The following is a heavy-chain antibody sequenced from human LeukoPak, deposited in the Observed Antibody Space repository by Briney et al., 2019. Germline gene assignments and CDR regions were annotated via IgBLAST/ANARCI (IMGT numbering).Heavy chain of an antibody. CDR3: ARDPTRDDC. J-gene: IGHJ4*02. CDR2: MSGRGVST. V-gene: IGHV3-23*01. CDR1: GFTFTNYA. D-gene: IGHD2-21*01. Sequence: GGSLRLSCAASGFTFTNYAMSWVRQAPGKGLEWVSGMSGRGVSTYYADSVKGRFTISSDNSKNTLYLQMNSLRAEDTAVYYCARDPTRDDCWGQGTLVTVSS.